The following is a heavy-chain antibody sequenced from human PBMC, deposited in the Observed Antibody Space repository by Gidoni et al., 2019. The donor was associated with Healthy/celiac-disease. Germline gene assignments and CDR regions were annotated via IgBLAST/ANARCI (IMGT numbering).Heavy chain of an antibody. CDR1: GFTFSSYA. CDR3: AREGGSGAFDY. J-gene: IGHJ4*02. CDR2: ISSNGGST. D-gene: IGHD1-26*01. Sequence: EVQLVESGEDLVTPGGSLRLSCAASGFTFSSYAMHWVRQAPGKGLEYVSAISSNGGSTYYADSVKGRFTISRDNSKNTLYLQMGSLRAEDMAVYYCAREGGSGAFDYWGQGTLVTVSS. V-gene: IGHV3-64*02.